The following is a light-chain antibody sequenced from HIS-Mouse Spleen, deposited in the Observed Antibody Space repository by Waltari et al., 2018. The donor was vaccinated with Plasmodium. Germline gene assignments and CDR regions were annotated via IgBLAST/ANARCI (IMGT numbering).Light chain of an antibody. Sequence: DIQMTQSPSSLSASVGDRVTITCRASQSISSYLNWYQQKPGKSPNLLIYAASSLQSGVPARFSGSGSGTDFTLTISRLQPEDLANYYCQQSYSTCTFGQGTKVEIK. V-gene: IGKV1-39*01. J-gene: IGKJ1*01. CDR1: QSISSY. CDR2: AAS. CDR3: QQSYSTCT.